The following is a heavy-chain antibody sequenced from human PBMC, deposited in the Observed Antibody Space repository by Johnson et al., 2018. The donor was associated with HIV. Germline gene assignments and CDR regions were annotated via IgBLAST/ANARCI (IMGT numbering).Heavy chain of an antibody. D-gene: IGHD6-13*01. Sequence: VQLVESGGGLVQPGGSLRLSCAASGFTVSSNYMSWVRQAPGKGLEWVSAISGSGGSTYSADSVKGRFTISRDNSKNTLYLQMNSLRAEDTAVYYCAKWSSSWTDAFDIWGQGTMVTVSS. CDR2: ISGSGGST. CDR3: AKWSSSWTDAFDI. J-gene: IGHJ3*02. CDR1: GFTVSSNY. V-gene: IGHV3-23*04.